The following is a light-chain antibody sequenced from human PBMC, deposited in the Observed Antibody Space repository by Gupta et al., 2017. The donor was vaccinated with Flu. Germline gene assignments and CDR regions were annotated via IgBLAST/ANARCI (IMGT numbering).Light chain of an antibody. Sequence: GQTARITCSGDALPKQYAYWYQQKPGQAPVLVIYKDSERPSGIPERFSGSSSGTTVTLTISGVQAEDEADYYCQSADSSGTYVVFGGGTKLTGL. CDR1: ALPKQY. CDR2: KDS. V-gene: IGLV3-25*03. J-gene: IGLJ2*01. CDR3: QSADSSGTYVV.